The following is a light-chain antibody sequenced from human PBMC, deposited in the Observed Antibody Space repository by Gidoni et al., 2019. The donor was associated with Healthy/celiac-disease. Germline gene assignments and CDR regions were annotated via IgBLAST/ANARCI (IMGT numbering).Light chain of an antibody. CDR1: QDISNY. Sequence: IQMTHSPSSLSASVGDRVTITCQASQDISNYLNWYHKKPGKAPKLLIYDASNLVTGVPARFSGSGSGTDFTFTISSLQPEDIATYYCQQYDNFPPASTFXQXTKVEIK. V-gene: IGKV1-33*01. J-gene: IGKJ2*01. CDR3: QQYDNFPPAST. CDR2: DAS.